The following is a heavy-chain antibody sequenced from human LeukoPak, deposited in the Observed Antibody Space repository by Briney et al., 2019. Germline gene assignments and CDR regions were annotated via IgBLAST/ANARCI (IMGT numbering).Heavy chain of an antibody. D-gene: IGHD6-19*01. J-gene: IGHJ4*02. Sequence: PGGSLRLSCAASGFTSSSYEMNWVRQGPGKGLEWVSYIGSSGSTIYYADSVKGRFTISRDNAKNSLYLQMNSLRAEDTAVYYCASAVVSGWYFLDYWGQGTLVTVSS. V-gene: IGHV3-48*03. CDR2: IGSSGSTI. CDR1: GFTSSSYE. CDR3: ASAVVSGWYFLDY.